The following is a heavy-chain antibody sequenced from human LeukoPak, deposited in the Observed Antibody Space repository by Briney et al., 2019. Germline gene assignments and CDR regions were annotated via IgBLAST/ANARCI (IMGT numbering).Heavy chain of an antibody. V-gene: IGHV1-18*01. D-gene: IGHD3-22*01. CDR1: GYTFTSYA. CDR2: ISGNSGNI. Sequence: ASVKVSCKASGYTFTSYAIHWVRQAPGQRLEWMGWISGNSGNINYVQKFQGRVTMTTDTSTSTAFMELRSLRSDDTAVYYCARDLRYYDSSGYTFDYWGQGTLVTVSS. J-gene: IGHJ4*02. CDR3: ARDLRYYDSSGYTFDY.